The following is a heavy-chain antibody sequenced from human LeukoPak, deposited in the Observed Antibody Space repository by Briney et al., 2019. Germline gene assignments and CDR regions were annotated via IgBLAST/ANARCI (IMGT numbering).Heavy chain of an antibody. CDR3: ARHFGT. CDR2: LYYSGTA. D-gene: IGHD3/OR15-3a*01. Sequence: SETLSLTCTVSGDSISSFSWSWIRQSPGKRLEWIGYLYYSGTANYNPSLRSRVTISSDTSKNQFSLKLSSLTAADTAMYYCARHFGTWGQGTLVTVSS. V-gene: IGHV4-59*01. CDR1: GDSISSFS. J-gene: IGHJ4*02.